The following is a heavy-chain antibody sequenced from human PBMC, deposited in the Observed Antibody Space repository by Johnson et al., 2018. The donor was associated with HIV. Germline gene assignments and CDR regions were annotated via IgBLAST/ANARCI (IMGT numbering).Heavy chain of an antibody. V-gene: IGHV3-23*04. Sequence: VQLVESGGGLVQPGGSLRLSCAASGFIFNNYAMTWVRQAPGKGLEWVSAVSGSGGRTYYADSVKGRFTLSRDNSKNTLYVQMNSLRAEDTAVYYCATTDVVQVLGAGACDSWGQGTMVTVSS. CDR1: GFIFNNYA. J-gene: IGHJ3*02. D-gene: IGHD3-16*01. CDR3: ATTDVVQVLGAGACDS. CDR2: VSGSGGRT.